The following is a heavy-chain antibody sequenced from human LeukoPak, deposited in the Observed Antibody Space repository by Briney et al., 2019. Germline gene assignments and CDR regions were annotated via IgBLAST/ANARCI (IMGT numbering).Heavy chain of an antibody. J-gene: IGHJ3*02. CDR3: AKDPNGDFIGTFDI. CDR1: QFNFNNFG. Sequence: GGSLRLSCATSQFNFNNFGMTWVRQAPGKGLEWVSSIGGNGGNIQYADFVRGRFAISRDNSKNTLYLQMNSLRAEDTALYYCAKDPNGDFIGTFDIWSQGAMATVSS. D-gene: IGHD4-17*01. CDR2: IGGNGGNI. V-gene: IGHV3-23*01.